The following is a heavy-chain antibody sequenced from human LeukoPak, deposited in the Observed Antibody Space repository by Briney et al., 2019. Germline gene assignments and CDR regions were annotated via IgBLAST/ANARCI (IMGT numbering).Heavy chain of an antibody. V-gene: IGHV3-30-3*01. J-gene: IGHJ4*02. CDR1: GFTFSSYT. CDR3: ARDRVAMGGSWDFDH. D-gene: IGHD6-19*01. Sequence: GGSLRLSCAASGFTFSSYTMHWVRQAPGKGLERVALISYDGSNKYYVDSVKGRFTTSRDNSKSTLYLQMNSLRAEDTAVYYCARDRVAMGGSWDFDHWGQGTLVTVSS. CDR2: ISYDGSNK.